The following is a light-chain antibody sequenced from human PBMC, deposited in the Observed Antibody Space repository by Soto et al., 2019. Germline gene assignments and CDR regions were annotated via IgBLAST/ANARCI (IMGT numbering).Light chain of an antibody. CDR3: QQYSSWPRT. CDR2: GAS. V-gene: IGKV3-15*01. J-gene: IGKJ1*01. CDR1: QNILNN. Sequence: DIVLTQSPATLSVSPRDRATLSCRASQNILNNLAWYHQKPGQPPRLLVYGASTRATDAPPRFRGSGSGTEFSLTISSLQSEDFGTYYCQQYSSWPRTFGQGSKVEMK.